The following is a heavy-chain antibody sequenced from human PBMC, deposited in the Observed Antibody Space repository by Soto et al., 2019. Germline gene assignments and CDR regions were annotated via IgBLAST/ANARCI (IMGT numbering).Heavy chain of an antibody. V-gene: IGHV3-30*03. CDR1: GFTFSSYG. CDR3: ARAYLGRLPRRADYYYALDV. Sequence: LRLSCAATGFTFSSYGMHWVRQAPGKGLEWVAVISYDGSNKYYADSVKGRFSISRENAKNSLYLQMNSLTTGDTAVYYCARAYLGRLPRRADYYYALDVWGQGTTVTVSS. J-gene: IGHJ6*02. D-gene: IGHD1-26*01. CDR2: ISYDGSNK.